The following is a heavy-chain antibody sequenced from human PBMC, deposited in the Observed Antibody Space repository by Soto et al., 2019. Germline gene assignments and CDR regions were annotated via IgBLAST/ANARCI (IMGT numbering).Heavy chain of an antibody. V-gene: IGHV1-18*01. D-gene: IGHD2-2*01. CDR1: GYTFSSYG. J-gene: IGHJ4*02. CDR2: DSANSGDS. CDR3: ARDFRERCGGPSCIYFHF. Sequence: QVQLVQSGAEVKEPGASVRVSCQASGYTFSSYGFSWVRQAPGQGLEWVAWDSANSGDSNSAQKFQRRVTLPTDTSTSAAYTDLKNLTSDHTAIDYGARDFRERCGGPSCIYFHFWGEGTLVTVSS.